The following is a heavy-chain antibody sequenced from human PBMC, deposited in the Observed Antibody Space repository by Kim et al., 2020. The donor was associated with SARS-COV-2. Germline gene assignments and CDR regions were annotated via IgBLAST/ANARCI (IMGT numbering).Heavy chain of an antibody. D-gene: IGHD3-10*01. J-gene: IGHJ5*02. V-gene: IGHV1-3*01. Sequence: ASVKVSCKASGYTFTSYAMHWVRQAPGQRLEWMGWINAGNGNTKYSQKFQGRVTITRDTSASTAYMELSSLRSEDTAVYYCAREKYYGSGSYYGWFDPWGQGTLVTVSS. CDR3: AREKYYGSGSYYGWFDP. CDR2: INAGNGNT. CDR1: GYTFTSYA.